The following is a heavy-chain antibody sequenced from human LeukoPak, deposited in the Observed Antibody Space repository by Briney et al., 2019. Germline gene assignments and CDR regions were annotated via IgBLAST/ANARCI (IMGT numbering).Heavy chain of an antibody. CDR2: ITPSLGTT. D-gene: IGHD1-26*01. V-gene: IGHV1-69*01. CDR1: GGTFSIYA. J-gene: IGHJ4*02. Sequence: SSVTVSFTASGGTFSIYAINWGRQAPGQGREWMGGITPSLGTTSSAQKFQGRVTITADESTSTAYMELTSLRSEDTAVYYCAREAGAPARYYFDYWGQGTLVTVSS. CDR3: AREAGAPARYYFDY.